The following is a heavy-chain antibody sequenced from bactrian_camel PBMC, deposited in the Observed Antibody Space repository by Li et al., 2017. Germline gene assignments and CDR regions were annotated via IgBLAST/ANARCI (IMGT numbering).Heavy chain of an antibody. CDR1: GFTFQSHY. J-gene: IGHJ4*01. D-gene: IGHD6*01. CDR2: VTTFGRPV. Sequence: HVQLVESGGGLVEPGDSLRLTCKASGFTFQSHYMYWLRQAPGKELEGIAGVTTFGRPVDYAESVKGRFTISRDNAKNTVYLQMNNLQPEDTATYYCAEGRGSRGEHCYSLNYWGQG. CDR3: AEGRGSRGEHCYSLNY. V-gene: IGHV3S1*01.